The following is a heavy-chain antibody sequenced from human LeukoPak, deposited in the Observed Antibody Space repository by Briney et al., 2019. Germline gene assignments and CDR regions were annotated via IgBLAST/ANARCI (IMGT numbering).Heavy chain of an antibody. CDR1: GXSISSYY. CDR2: MYYSGSP. V-gene: IGHV4-59*08. J-gene: IGHJ5*01. D-gene: IGHD6-13*01. CDR3: ARHGEQQLVRRWFDS. Sequence: PSETLSLTCTVSGXSISSYYWSWIRQPPGKGLEWIGYMYYSGSPNYNPSLKGRVTISVDRSTNQLSLKLSSVTAADTAVYYCARHGEQQLVRRWFDSWGQGTLVTVSS.